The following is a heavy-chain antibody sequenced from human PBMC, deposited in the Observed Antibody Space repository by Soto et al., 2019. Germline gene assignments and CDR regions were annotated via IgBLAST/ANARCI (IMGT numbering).Heavy chain of an antibody. CDR1: GGPISSGGYY. CDR3: ARGDTDDYGDYNWFDP. J-gene: IGHJ5*02. D-gene: IGHD4-17*01. V-gene: IGHV4-31*03. Sequence: SETLSLTCTVSGGPISSGGYYWSWIRQHPGKGLEWIGYIYYSGSTYYNPSLKSRVTISVDTSKNQFSLKLSSVTAADTAVYYCARGDTDDYGDYNWFDPWGQGTLATVSS. CDR2: IYYSGST.